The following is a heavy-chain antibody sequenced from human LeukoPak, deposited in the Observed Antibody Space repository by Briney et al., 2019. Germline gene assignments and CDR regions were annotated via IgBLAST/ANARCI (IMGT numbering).Heavy chain of an antibody. Sequence: GESLKISCKGSGYSFTSYWVAWVRQMPGKGLEWMGIIYPGDSDTRYSPSFQGQVTISADKSISTAYLQWSSLKASDTAMYYCARRTGYYYDSSGYSLDYWGQGTLVTVSS. CDR3: ARRTGYYYDSSGYSLDY. V-gene: IGHV5-51*01. CDR2: IYPGDSDT. CDR1: GYSFTSYW. D-gene: IGHD3-22*01. J-gene: IGHJ4*02.